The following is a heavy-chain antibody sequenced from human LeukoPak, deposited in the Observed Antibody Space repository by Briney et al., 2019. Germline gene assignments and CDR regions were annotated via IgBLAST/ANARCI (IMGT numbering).Heavy chain of an antibody. CDR2: IYYSGST. D-gene: IGHD5-24*01. J-gene: IGHJ4*02. V-gene: IGHV4-39*01. Sequence: SETLSLTCTVPGGSISSSSYYWGWIRQPPGKGLEWIGSIYYSGSTYYNPSLKSRVTISVDTSKNQFSLKLSSVTAADTAVYYCARLPATIPYFDYWGQGTLVTVSS. CDR1: GGSISSSSYY. CDR3: ARLPATIPYFDY.